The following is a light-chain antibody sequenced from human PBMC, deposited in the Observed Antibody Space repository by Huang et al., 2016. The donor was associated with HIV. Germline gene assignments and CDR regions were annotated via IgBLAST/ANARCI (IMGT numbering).Light chain of an antibody. CDR2: LGS. V-gene: IGKV2-28*01. J-gene: IGKJ2*01. CDR1: QSLLHTTGQNR. Sequence: DIVMTQSPLSLPVAPGQPASISCNSSQSLLHTTGQNRLDWYLQKPGRSPQRLICLGSNRASGVPDRFTGSGSGSDFTLEISRVEADDVGIYYCMQGLQTPPTFGQGTKLEI. CDR3: MQGLQTPPT.